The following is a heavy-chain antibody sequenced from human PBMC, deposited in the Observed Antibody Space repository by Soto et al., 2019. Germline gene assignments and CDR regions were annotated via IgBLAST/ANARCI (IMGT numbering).Heavy chain of an antibody. Sequence: QVQLVESGGGVVQPGRSLRLSCAASGFTFSSYAMHWVRQAPGKGLEWVAIISYDGSHKYYADSVKGRFTISRDNSKNTLYLQRNRLRAEDTAVYYCARPAVAGYYSYSGRDGWGQGTTVTVSS. V-gene: IGHV3-30-3*01. CDR3: ARPAVAGYYSYSGRDG. CDR1: GFTFSSYA. CDR2: ISYDGSHK. D-gene: IGHD6-19*01. J-gene: IGHJ6*02.